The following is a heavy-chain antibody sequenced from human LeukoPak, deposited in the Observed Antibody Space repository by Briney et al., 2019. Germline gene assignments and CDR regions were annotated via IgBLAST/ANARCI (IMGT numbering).Heavy chain of an antibody. CDR2: IIQAGTEK. Sequence: GGSLRLSCAASGLSFSSSWMNWVRQAPGKGLEWVATIIQAGTEKYYVDSVKGRFTISRDNAKNSLYLQMNSLRAEDTAVYYCAKVMLGELLYWFDPWGQGTLVTVSS. V-gene: IGHV3-7*03. CDR3: AKVMLGELLYWFDP. J-gene: IGHJ5*02. CDR1: GLSFSSSW. D-gene: IGHD3-10*02.